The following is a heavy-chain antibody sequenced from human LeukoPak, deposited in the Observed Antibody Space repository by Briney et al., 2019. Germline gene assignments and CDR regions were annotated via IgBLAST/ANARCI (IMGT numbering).Heavy chain of an antibody. CDR1: GFTFSSYG. CDR3: AKGRVMNTVVTPIDY. J-gene: IGHJ4*02. Sequence: GGSLRLSCAASGFTFSSYGMHWVRQAPGKGLEWVAFIRYDGSNKYYADSVKGRFTISRDNSKNTLYLQMNSLRAEDTAVYYCAKGRVMNTVVTPIDYWGQGTLVTVSS. CDR2: IRYDGSNK. V-gene: IGHV3-30*02. D-gene: IGHD4-23*01.